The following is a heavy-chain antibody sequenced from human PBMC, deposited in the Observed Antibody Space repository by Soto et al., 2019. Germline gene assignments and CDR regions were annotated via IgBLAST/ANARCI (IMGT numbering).Heavy chain of an antibody. V-gene: IGHV3-30*18. D-gene: IGHD3-22*01. CDR3: AKEQLAMTVVVADSFDS. J-gene: IGHJ4*02. CDR2: ISYDGGSK. Sequence: QVQLVESGGGVVQPGKSLRLSCAASGFTFSTYGIHWVRQAPGKGLEWVALISYDGGSKYYGDSVKGRFIISRDNSHNTVSLQMNSLSADDTAVYFCAKEQLAMTVVVADSFDSWGQGTLVTVSS. CDR1: GFTFSTYG.